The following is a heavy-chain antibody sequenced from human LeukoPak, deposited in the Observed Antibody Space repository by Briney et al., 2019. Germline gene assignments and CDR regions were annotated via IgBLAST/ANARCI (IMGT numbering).Heavy chain of an antibody. CDR3: AKSLSINSWSYFDY. CDR1: GFTFTSGA. V-gene: IGHV3-23*01. D-gene: IGHD6-13*01. J-gene: IGHJ4*02. CDR2: ISASGGNT. Sequence: GGSLRLSCAASGFTFTSGAMSWVRQAPGKGLEWVSGISASGGNTYNADAVKGRFTISRGNYKNTLYLQINSLRAEDTAIYYCAKSLSINSWSYFDYWGQGTLVTVSS.